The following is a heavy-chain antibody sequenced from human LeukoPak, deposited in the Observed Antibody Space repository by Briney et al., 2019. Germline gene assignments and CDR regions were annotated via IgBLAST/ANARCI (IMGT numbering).Heavy chain of an antibody. J-gene: IGHJ4*02. Sequence: PSQTLSLTCAVSGGSISSGGYSWSWIRQPPGKGLEWIGYIYHRGSTYYNPSLKSRVTISVDRSKNQFSLKLSSVTAADTAVYYCARANYGSGSYAFDYWGQGTLVTVSS. CDR2: IYHRGST. CDR3: ARANYGSGSYAFDY. D-gene: IGHD3-10*01. V-gene: IGHV4-30-2*01. CDR1: GGSISSGGYS.